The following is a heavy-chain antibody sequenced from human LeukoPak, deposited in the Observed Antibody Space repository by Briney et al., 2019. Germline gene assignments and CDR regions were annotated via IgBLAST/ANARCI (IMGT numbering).Heavy chain of an antibody. CDR3: TRAPIVSCSGAFCYPFDS. D-gene: IGHD2-15*01. CDR1: GFYFANYA. J-gene: IGHJ4*02. Sequence: GGSLRLSCAASGFYFANYAMSWVRQAPGKGLEWVSATVGGGSPNTYHADSVKGRFTISRDNSKNTLFLQMNSLRAEDTAIYYCTRAPIVSCSGAFCYPFDSWGQGTLVTVSS. V-gene: IGHV3-23*01. CDR2: TVGGGSPNT.